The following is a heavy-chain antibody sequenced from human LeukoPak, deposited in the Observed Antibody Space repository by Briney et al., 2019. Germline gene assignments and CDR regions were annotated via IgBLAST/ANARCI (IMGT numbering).Heavy chain of an antibody. Sequence: SETLSLTCTVSGGSISSYYWSWIRQPPGKGLEWIGYIYYSGSTNYNPSLKSRVTISVDTSKNQFSLKLSSVTAADTAVYYCARVVVPAGGGVVDYWGQGTLVTVSS. CDR2: IYYSGST. CDR1: GGSISSYY. CDR3: ARVVVPAGGGVVDY. J-gene: IGHJ4*02. V-gene: IGHV4-59*01. D-gene: IGHD3-16*01.